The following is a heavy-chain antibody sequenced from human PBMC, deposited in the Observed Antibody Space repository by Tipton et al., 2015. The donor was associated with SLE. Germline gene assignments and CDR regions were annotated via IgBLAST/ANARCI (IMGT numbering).Heavy chain of an antibody. V-gene: IGHV4-59*01. CDR2: FYCDGST. Sequence: TLSLTCTFSGGSISGSYWSYIRQPPGRGLEWIGYFYCDGSTTYNPSFKSRLTMSLDTSKNQFSLKLSSVTAADTAVYYCARDPGSGSYYFDSWGQGILVTVSS. D-gene: IGHD1-26*01. CDR3: ARDPGSGSYYFDS. CDR1: GGSISGSY. J-gene: IGHJ4*02.